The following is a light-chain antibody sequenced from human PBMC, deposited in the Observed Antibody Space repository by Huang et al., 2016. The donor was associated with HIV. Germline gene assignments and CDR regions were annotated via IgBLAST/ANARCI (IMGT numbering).Light chain of an antibody. CDR1: QSVSSY. Sequence: EIVLTQSPATLSLSPGERATLSCRTSQSVSSYLAWYQQKPGQAPRLLIYDESTRATGIPARFSGSGFGTDFTLTISSLEPEDFAVYYCQQRTNWRTFGQGTKLETK. J-gene: IGKJ2*01. CDR3: QQRTNWRT. V-gene: IGKV3-11*01. CDR2: DES.